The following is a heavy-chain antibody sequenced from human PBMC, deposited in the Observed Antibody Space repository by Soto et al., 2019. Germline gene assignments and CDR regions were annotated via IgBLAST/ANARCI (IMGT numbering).Heavy chain of an antibody. D-gene: IGHD6-19*01. J-gene: IGHJ4*02. CDR1: AYTSTLYG. CDR3: ATALGTSGWFDY. CDR2: IRAHNGET. V-gene: IGHV1-18*01. Sequence: QVHLVQSGAEVKRPGASVKVSCKASAYTSTLYGITWVRQAPGQGLEWMGWIRAHNGETKFARKFQERVTMTTDPSSSTVFMDLRTLTSDDTAVYYCATALGTSGWFDYWGQGTLVTVPS.